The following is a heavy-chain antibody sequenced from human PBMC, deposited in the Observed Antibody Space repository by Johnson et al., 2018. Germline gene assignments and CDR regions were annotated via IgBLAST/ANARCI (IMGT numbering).Heavy chain of an antibody. CDR1: GFTFSSYA. CDR2: ISSNGGST. J-gene: IGHJ3*02. Sequence: VQLVESGGGLVQPGGSLRLSCAASGFTFSSYAMHWVRQAPGKGLEYVSAISSNGGSTYSANSVKGRFTISRDNSKNTLYLQMGSLRAEDMDVYYGARDPGSSGYYGYDAFDIWGQGTMVTVSS. D-gene: IGHD3-22*01. CDR3: ARDPGSSGYYGYDAFDI. V-gene: IGHV3-64*01.